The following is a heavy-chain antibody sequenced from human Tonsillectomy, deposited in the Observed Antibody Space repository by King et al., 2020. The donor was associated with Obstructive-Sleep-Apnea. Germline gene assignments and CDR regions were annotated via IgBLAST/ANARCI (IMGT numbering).Heavy chain of an antibody. CDR2: INSDGSST. V-gene: IGHV3-74*01. D-gene: IGHD1-26*01. J-gene: IGHJ6*02. Sequence: VQLVESGGGLVQPGGSLRLSCAASGFTFSSYWMHWVRQAPGKGLVWVSRINSDGSSTSYADSVKGRFTISRDNAKNTLYLQMNSLRAEDTAVYYCARDRLYSGRYSPKNYYSYSYGMDVWGQGTTVTVSS. CDR1: GFTFSSYW. CDR3: ARDRLYSGRYSPKNYYSYSYGMDV.